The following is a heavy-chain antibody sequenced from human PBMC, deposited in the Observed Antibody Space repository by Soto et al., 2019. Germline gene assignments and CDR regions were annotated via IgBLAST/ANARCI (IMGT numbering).Heavy chain of an antibody. CDR1: GGTFTSYA. CDR3: AREGAAGSHWFDP. J-gene: IGHJ5*02. CDR2: IIPFFGST. D-gene: IGHD6-13*01. Sequence: QVQLVQSGAEEKKPGSSVQVSCRPSGGTFTSYATDWVRQSPGQGLEWMGGIIPFFGSTNYAQKFQGRLTLTADKATGTTYMELRDLRSEDTAVYYCAREGAAGSHWFDPWGQGTLVTVSS. V-gene: IGHV1-69*06.